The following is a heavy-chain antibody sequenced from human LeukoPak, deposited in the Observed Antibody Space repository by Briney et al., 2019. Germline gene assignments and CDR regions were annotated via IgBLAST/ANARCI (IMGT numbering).Heavy chain of an antibody. CDR1: GYTFTSYY. D-gene: IGHD3-10*01. CDR3: ARERYSEAFDI. J-gene: IGHJ3*02. CDR2: INPSGGST. V-gene: IGHV1-46*01. Sequence: ASVKVSCKASGYTFTSYYIHWVRQAPGQGLEWMGVINPSGGSTSYAQKFQGRVTMTRDMSTSTVYMELSSLRSEDTAVYYCARERYSEAFDIWGQGTMVTVSS.